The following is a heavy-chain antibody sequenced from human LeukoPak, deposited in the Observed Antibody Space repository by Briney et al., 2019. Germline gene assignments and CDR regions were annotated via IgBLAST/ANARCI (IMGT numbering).Heavy chain of an antibody. Sequence: ASVRVSCKASGYTFTSYDINWVRQATGQGLERMGWMNPNSGNTGYAQKFQGRVTMTRNTSINTAYMELSSLRSEDTAVYYCAMRNGSGSLYFDYWGQGTLVTVSS. V-gene: IGHV1-8*01. D-gene: IGHD3-10*01. J-gene: IGHJ4*02. CDR3: AMRNGSGSLYFDY. CDR2: MNPNSGNT. CDR1: GYTFTSYD.